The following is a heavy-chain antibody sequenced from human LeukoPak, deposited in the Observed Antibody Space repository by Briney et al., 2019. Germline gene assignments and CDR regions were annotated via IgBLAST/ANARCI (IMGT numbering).Heavy chain of an antibody. CDR3: ARVPTLTFFDY. CDR1: DDSITIYY. D-gene: IGHD4-17*01. Sequence: SETLSLTCTVSDDSITIYYWGWVRQPPGKGLEWIGNFYHSGSTYYNSSLKSRLTMSVDPSKNQFSLKLTAMTAADTAVYYCARVPTLTFFDYWGQGTLVTVSS. J-gene: IGHJ4*02. CDR2: FYHSGST. V-gene: IGHV4-38-2*02.